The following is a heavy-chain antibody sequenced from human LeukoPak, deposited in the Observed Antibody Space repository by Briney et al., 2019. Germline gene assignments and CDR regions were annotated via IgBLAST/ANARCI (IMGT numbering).Heavy chain of an antibody. CDR2: LNWDGGTT. CDR3: SRAPAHYYDSSDYYYVGESYFDY. V-gene: IGHV3-20*04. D-gene: IGHD3-22*01. Sequence: GGSLRLSCAASGFTFGDYGMSWVRQAPGKGLEWVSGLNWDGGTTGHADSVKGRFTISRDNAKNSLYLQMNSLRAEDTAVYYCSRAPAHYYDSSDYYYVGESYFDYWGQGTLVTVSS. CDR1: GFTFGDYG. J-gene: IGHJ4*02.